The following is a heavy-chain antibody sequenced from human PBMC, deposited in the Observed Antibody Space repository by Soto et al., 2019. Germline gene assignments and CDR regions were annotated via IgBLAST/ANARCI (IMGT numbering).Heavy chain of an antibody. CDR1: SGSISSSNW. J-gene: IGHJ4*02. CDR3: ARSSPLVDYGDYLSFDY. CDR2: IYHSGST. D-gene: IGHD4-17*01. V-gene: IGHV4-4*02. Sequence: QVQLQESGPGLVKTSGTLSLTCAVSSGSISSSNWWSWVRQPPGKGLEWIGEIYHSGSTNYNPSLNSRVTISVAKSNNQFSLNLSSVTAAHTAVYYCARSSPLVDYGDYLSFDYWVQGTLVTVSS.